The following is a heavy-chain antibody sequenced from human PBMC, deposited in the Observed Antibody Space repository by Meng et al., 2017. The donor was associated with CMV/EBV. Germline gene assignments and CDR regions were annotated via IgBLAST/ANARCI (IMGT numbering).Heavy chain of an antibody. CDR3: ASRKWELLRGVAFDI. D-gene: IGHD1-26*01. J-gene: IGHJ3*02. Sequence: SVKVSCKASGGTFSSYAISWVRQAPGQGLEWMGGIIPILGIANCAQKFQGRVTITADKSTSTAYMELSSLRSEDTAVYYCASRKWELLRGVAFDIWGQGTMVTVSS. CDR2: IIPILGIA. V-gene: IGHV1-69*10. CDR1: GGTFSSYA.